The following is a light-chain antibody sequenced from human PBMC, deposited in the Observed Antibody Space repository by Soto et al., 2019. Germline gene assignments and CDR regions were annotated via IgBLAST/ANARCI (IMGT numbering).Light chain of an antibody. J-gene: IGKJ1*01. CDR1: QSISGW. Sequence: DILMTQSPSTLSASVGDRVSITCRASQSISGWLAWYQQKPGKAPNLLIYDASSLEIGVPSRFRGSGSGTEFTLTISSLQPDDFATYYCQQYNTYSWTFGQGTKVHIK. V-gene: IGKV1-5*01. CDR2: DAS. CDR3: QQYNTYSWT.